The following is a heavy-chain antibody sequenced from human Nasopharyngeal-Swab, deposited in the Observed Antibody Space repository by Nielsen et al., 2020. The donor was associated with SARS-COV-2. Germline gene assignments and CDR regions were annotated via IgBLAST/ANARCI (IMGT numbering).Heavy chain of an antibody. CDR2: IYYSGST. J-gene: IGHJ4*02. D-gene: IGHD1-26*01. V-gene: IGHV4-39*01. Sequence: SETLSLTCTVSGGSISSYYWGWIRQPPGKGLEWIGSIYYSGSTYYNPSLKSRVTISVDTSKNQFSLKLSSVTAADTAVYYCARHAWAIVDPWDYWGQGTLVTVSS. CDR1: GGSISSYY. CDR3: ARHAWAIVDPWDY.